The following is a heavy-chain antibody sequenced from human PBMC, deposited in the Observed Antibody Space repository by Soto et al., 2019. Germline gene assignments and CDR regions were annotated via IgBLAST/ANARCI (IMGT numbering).Heavy chain of an antibody. Sequence: GASVKVSCKASGYTFTGYYMHWVRQAPGQGLEWMGWINPNSGGTNYAQKFQGWVTMTRDTSISTAYMELSRLRSDDTAVYYCARDPIAAAATSLDYWGQGTLVTVSS. D-gene: IGHD6-13*01. CDR2: INPNSGGT. V-gene: IGHV1-2*04. CDR3: ARDPIAAAATSLDY. J-gene: IGHJ4*02. CDR1: GYTFTGYY.